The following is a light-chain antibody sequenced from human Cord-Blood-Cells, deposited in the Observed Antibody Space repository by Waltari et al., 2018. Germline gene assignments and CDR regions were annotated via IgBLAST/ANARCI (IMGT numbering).Light chain of an antibody. J-gene: IGLJ3*02. Sequence: QSVLTQPPSASGTPGQRVTISCSGSSSNIGSNYVYWYQQLPGTAPKLLIYRNNQRPSGVPDRFSGSKFGTSASLAISGLRPEDEADYYWAAWDDSLSGRVFGGGTKLTVL. V-gene: IGLV1-47*01. CDR1: SSNIGSNY. CDR3: AAWDDSLSGRV. CDR2: RNN.